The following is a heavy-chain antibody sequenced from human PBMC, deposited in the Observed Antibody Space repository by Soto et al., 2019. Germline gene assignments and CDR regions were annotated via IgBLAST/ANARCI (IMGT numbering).Heavy chain of an antibody. D-gene: IGHD3-9*01. CDR3: ARHPLADDILTGYFDY. CDR2: IYYSGST. V-gene: IGHV4-39*01. Sequence: SDTLSLTCTVSGGSISISSYYWGWIRQPPGKGLEWIGSIYYSGSTYNNPSLKSRVTISVDTSKNQFSLKLSSVTAADTAVYYCARHPLADDILTGYFDYWGQGTLVTVSS. J-gene: IGHJ4*02. CDR1: GGSISISSYY.